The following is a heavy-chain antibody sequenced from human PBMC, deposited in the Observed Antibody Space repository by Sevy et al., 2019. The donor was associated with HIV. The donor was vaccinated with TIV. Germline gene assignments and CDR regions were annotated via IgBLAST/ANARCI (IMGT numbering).Heavy chain of an antibody. CDR2: ISSSSSYI. V-gene: IGHV3-21*01. CDR1: GFTFSSYS. J-gene: IGHJ6*03. Sequence: GGSLRLSCAASGFTFSSYSMNWVRQAPGKGLEWVSSISSSSSYIYYADSVKGRFTNSRDNAKNSLYLQMNSLRAEDTAVYYCARDTGGYSYGYYYYYYMDVWGKGTTVTVSS. CDR3: ARDTGGYSYGYYYYYYMDV. D-gene: IGHD5-18*01.